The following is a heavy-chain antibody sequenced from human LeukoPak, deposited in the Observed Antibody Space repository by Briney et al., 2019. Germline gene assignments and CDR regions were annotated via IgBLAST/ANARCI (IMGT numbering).Heavy chain of an antibody. CDR3: ATLITIFGVVFDY. CDR2: INPNSGGT. CDR1: GYTFTGYY. D-gene: IGHD3-3*01. V-gene: IGHV1-2*04. Sequence: ASVKVSCKASGYTFTGYYMHWVRQAPGQGLEWMGWINPNSGGTNYAQKFQGWVTMTRDTSISTAYTELSRLRSDDTAVYYCATLITIFGVVFDYWGQGTLVTVSS. J-gene: IGHJ4*02.